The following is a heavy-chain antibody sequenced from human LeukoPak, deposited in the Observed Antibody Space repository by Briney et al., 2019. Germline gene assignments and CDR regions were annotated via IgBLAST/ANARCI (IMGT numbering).Heavy chain of an antibody. J-gene: IGHJ6*03. Sequence: PSETLSLTCTVSGGSISSSSYYWSWIRQPAGKGLEWIGRIYTSGSTNYNPSLKSRVTMSVDTSKNQFSLKLSSVTAADTAVYYCARDSSYCSGGSCYSHYYYMDVWGKGTTVTVSS. V-gene: IGHV4-61*02. CDR1: GGSISSSSYY. CDR2: IYTSGST. D-gene: IGHD2-15*01. CDR3: ARDSSYCSGGSCYSHYYYMDV.